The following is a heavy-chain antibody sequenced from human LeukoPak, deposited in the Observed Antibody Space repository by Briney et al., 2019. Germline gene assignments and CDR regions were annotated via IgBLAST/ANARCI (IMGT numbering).Heavy chain of an antibody. CDR3: VKDIHSGYGKGAFDY. J-gene: IGHJ4*02. CDR1: GFTFDDYA. CDR2: ISWNSGSI. V-gene: IGHV3-9*01. D-gene: IGHD5-12*01. Sequence: GGSLRLSCAASGFTFDDYAMHWVRQAPGKGLEWVSGISWNSGSIGYADSVKGRFTISRDNAKNSLYLQMNSLRAEDTALYYCVKDIHSGYGKGAFDYWGQGTLVTVSS.